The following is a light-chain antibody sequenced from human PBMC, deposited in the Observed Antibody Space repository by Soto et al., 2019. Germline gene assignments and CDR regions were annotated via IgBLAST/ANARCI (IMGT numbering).Light chain of an antibody. CDR1: QSISFN. J-gene: IGKJ5*01. CDR2: DAS. CDR3: QQYNDWPSIT. V-gene: IGKV3-15*01. Sequence: ILMTQSPDTLSVSPGERATLSCRASQSISFNLAWYQQKPGQAPRLLIYDASTRATDIPARFSGSGSGTDFTLTISSLQSEDFAVYYCQQYNDWPSITFGQGTRVDIK.